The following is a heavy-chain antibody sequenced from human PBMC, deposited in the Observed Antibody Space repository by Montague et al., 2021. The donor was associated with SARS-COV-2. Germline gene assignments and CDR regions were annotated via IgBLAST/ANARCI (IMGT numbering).Heavy chain of an antibody. D-gene: IGHD6-13*01. Sequence: CAISGDSVSGNRPAWDWHRQSPSTPPELVGRTYYRSKWYYDYAVSVKSRMTISPDTSKNQFSLQLSSVTPEDRAVYYCARDPRYSLSWSFDYWGQGTLVTVSS. CDR2: TYYRSKWYY. V-gene: IGHV6-1*01. J-gene: IGHJ4*02. CDR3: ARDPRYSLSWSFDY. CDR1: GDSVSGNRPA.